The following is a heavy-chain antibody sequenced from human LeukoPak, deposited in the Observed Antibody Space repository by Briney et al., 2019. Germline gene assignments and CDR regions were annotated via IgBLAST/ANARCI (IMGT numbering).Heavy chain of an antibody. CDR3: ARDAKRKYSGSSQFDY. V-gene: IGHV3-21*01. Sequence: GGSLRLSCAASGFTFSSYSMNWVRQAPGKGLEWVSSISSSSSYIYYADSVKGRFTISRDNAKNSLYLQMNSLGAEDTAVYYCARDAKRKYSGSSQFDYWGQGTLVTVPS. CDR1: GFTFSSYS. D-gene: IGHD1-26*01. J-gene: IGHJ4*02. CDR2: ISSSSSYI.